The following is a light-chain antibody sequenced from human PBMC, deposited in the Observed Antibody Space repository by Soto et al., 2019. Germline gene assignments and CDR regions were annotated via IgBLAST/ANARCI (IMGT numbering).Light chain of an antibody. V-gene: IGKV1-5*01. Sequence: DIQMTQSPSTLSASVGDRVTIACRASQTISFSLAWYQQKPGKAPKLLIYDASTLQSGVPQRFSGSGSGTEFTLTISSLQTDDFSTYYCQHYNSYSEAFGQGTKVDIK. J-gene: IGKJ1*01. CDR2: DAS. CDR3: QHYNSYSEA. CDR1: QTISFS.